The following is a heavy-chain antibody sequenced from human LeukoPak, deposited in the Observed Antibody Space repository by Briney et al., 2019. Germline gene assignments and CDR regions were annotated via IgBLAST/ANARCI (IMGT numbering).Heavy chain of an antibody. Sequence: KPSETLSLTCAVYGGSFSGYYWSWIRRPPGKGLEWIGEINHSGSTNYNPSLKSRVTISVDTSKNQFSLKLSSVTAADTAVYYCARVAAAGTEIDYWGQGTLVTVSS. CDR3: ARVAAAGTEIDY. CDR1: GGSFSGYY. V-gene: IGHV4-34*01. D-gene: IGHD6-13*01. CDR2: INHSGST. J-gene: IGHJ4*02.